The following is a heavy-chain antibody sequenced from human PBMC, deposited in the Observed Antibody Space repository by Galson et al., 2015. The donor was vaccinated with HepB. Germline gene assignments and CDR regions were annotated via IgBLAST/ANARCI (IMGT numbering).Heavy chain of an antibody. V-gene: IGHV3-30*18. CDR2: ISYDGSNK. CDR3: AKNGGYQLLWYYYYMDV. J-gene: IGHJ6*03. CDR1: GFTFSSYG. D-gene: IGHD2-2*01. Sequence: SLRLSCAASGFTFSSYGMHWVRQAPGKGLEWVAVISYDGSNKYYADSVKGRFTISRDNSKNTLYLQMNSLRAEDTAVYYCAKNGGYQLLWYYYYMDVWGKGTTVTVSS.